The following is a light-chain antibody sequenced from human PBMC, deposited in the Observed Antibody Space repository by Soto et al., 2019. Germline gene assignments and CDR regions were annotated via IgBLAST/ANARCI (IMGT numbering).Light chain of an antibody. V-gene: IGKV2-24*01. Sequence: DIVLTQHPLSSPVTIGQPTSNSCRSRKRLVHSYGHTSLSWLHQWPGQPPRLLIYKVSNRFSGVPDRFSGSGAGTDFTLKISRVESEDVGVYYCMQATQYRPYTFGQGTKLEIK. J-gene: IGKJ2*01. CDR2: KVS. CDR3: MQATQYRPYT. CDR1: KRLVHSYGHTS.